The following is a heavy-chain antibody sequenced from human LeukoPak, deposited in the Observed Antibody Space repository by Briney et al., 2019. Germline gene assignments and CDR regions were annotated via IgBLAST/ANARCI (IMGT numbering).Heavy chain of an antibody. CDR1: GFTFSSYG. CDR3: AKDSEISSSWGHYYYYMDV. J-gene: IGHJ6*03. D-gene: IGHD6-13*01. CDR2: ISYDGSNK. V-gene: IGHV3-30*18. Sequence: GGSLRLSCAASGFTFSSYGMHWVRQAPGKGLEWVAVISYDGSNKYYADSVKGRFTISRDNSKNTLYLQMNSLRAEDTAVYYCAKDSEISSSWGHYYYYMDVWGKGTTVTVSS.